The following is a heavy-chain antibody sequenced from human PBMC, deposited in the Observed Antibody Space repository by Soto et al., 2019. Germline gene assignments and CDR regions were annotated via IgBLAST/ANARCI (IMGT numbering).Heavy chain of an antibody. J-gene: IGHJ6*02. Sequence: QVQLVQSGAEVKKPGASVKVSCKASGYTFTSYGISWVRQAPGQGLEWMGWISAYNGNTNYAQKLQGRVTMTTDRTTSTAYMEPRSLRSDETAVYYCASNDLYYYGSGNTNYYGLDVWGQGTTVTVSS. V-gene: IGHV1-18*01. D-gene: IGHD3-10*01. CDR2: ISAYNGNT. CDR1: GYTFTSYG. CDR3: ASNDLYYYGSGNTNYYGLDV.